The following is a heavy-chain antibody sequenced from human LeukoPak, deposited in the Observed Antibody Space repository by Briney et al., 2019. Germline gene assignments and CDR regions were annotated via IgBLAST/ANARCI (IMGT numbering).Heavy chain of an antibody. V-gene: IGHV4-4*02. CDR3: ARRGRDGNNPPYYFDY. D-gene: IGHD5-24*01. CDR1: GGSISSGNW. J-gene: IGHJ4*02. CDR2: IYHSGIT. Sequence: ASETLSLTCAVSGGSISSGNWWSWVRQPPGKGLEWIGGIYHSGITNYNPSLESRVTVSVDKSKNQFSLKLSSLTAADTAVYYCARRGRDGNNPPYYFDYWGQGTLVIVSS.